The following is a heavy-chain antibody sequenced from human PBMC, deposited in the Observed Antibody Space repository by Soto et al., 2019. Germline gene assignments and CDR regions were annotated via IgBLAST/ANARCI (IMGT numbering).Heavy chain of an antibody. CDR1: GGSFSGYY. Sequence: PSETLSLTCAVYGGSFSGYYWSWIRQPPGKGLEWIGEINHSGSTSYNPSLKSRVAISVDTSKNQFSLKLSSVTAADAAVYYCARGVVKRSRGVIWTKGWFDPWGQGTLVTVS. V-gene: IGHV4-34*01. CDR2: INHSGST. CDR3: ARGVVKRSRGVIWTKGWFDP. D-gene: IGHD3-10*01. J-gene: IGHJ5*02.